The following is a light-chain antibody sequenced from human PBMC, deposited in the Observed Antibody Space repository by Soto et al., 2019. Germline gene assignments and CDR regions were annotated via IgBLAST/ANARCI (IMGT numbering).Light chain of an antibody. CDR2: DTY. CDR1: TGAVTSDHF. J-gene: IGLJ2*01. CDR3: LLSYSDGYVI. Sequence: QAVVTQEPLLTVSPGGTVTLTCGSSTGAVTSDHFPYWFQQKPGQAPKTLIYDTYNRHSWTPARFSGSLLGGKAALTLSGAQPEDEADYYCLLSYSDGYVIFGGGTKLTVL. V-gene: IGLV7-46*01.